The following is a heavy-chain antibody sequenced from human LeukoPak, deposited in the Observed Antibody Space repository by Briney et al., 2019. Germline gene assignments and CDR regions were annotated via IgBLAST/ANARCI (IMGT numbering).Heavy chain of an antibody. D-gene: IGHD5-12*01. V-gene: IGHV1-24*01. J-gene: IGHJ3*02. CDR1: GYTLTELS. Sequence: GASVKVSCKVSGYTLTELSMHWVRQAPGKGLEWMGGFDPEDDETIYAQKFQGRVTMTEDTSTDTAYMELSSLRSEDTAVYYCATSSSSVDIVATIMARAFDIWGQGTMVTVSS. CDR3: ATSSSSVDIVATIMARAFDI. CDR2: FDPEDDET.